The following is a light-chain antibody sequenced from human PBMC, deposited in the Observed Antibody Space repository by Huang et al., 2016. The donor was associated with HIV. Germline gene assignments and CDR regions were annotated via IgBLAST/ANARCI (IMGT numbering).Light chain of an antibody. CDR2: GAS. CDR3: QHYGNSLWT. V-gene: IGKV3-20*01. Sequence: EIVLTQSPGTLSLSPGERATLSRRTSQRVSSTYLAWYQQKPGQAPRLLIYGASSRATGIPDRFIGGGSGTDFTLTISRLEPEDFAVYFCQHYGNSLWTFGQGTKVEIK. J-gene: IGKJ1*01. CDR1: QRVSSTY.